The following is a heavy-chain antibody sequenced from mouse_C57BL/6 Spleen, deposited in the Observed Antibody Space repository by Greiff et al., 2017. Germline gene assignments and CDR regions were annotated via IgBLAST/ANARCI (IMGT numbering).Heavy chain of an antibody. D-gene: IGHD3-2*02. CDR1: GYTFTSYW. CDR2: IDPSDSYT. V-gene: IGHV1-59*01. Sequence: VQLQQPGAELVRPGTSVKLSCKASGYTFTSYWMHWVKQRPGQGLEWIGVIDPSDSYTNYNQKFKGKATLTVDTSSSTAYMQLSSLTSEDSAGYYCARKGTAQASFDYWGQGTTLTVSS. J-gene: IGHJ2*01. CDR3: ARKGTAQASFDY.